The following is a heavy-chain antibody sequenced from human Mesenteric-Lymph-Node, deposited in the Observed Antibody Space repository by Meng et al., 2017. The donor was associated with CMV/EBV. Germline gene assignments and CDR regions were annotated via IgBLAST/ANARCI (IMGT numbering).Heavy chain of an antibody. J-gene: IGHJ4*02. CDR3: ARDFSGHVQSMVYFDF. V-gene: IGHV1-69*10. CDR2: FIPILDLA. D-gene: IGHD1-26*01. Sequence: SVKVSCKAYGGTFDMGISWLRQAPGQGLEWMGGFIPILDLASYSQKFEGRVTITADKSTATAYMEVTYLTSDDTAVYYCARDFSGHVQSMVYFDFWGQGTLVTVSS. CDR1: GGTFDMG.